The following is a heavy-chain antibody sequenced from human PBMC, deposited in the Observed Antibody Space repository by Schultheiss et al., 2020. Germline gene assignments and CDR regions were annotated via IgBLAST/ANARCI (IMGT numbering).Heavy chain of an antibody. CDR2: IKQDGSEK. V-gene: IGHV3-7*05. CDR3: TTGIVRGYSYGN. CDR1: GFTFSSYW. Sequence: GGSLRLSCAASGFTFSSYWMSWVRQAPGKGLEWVANIKQDGSEKYYVDSVKGRFTISRDDSKNTLYLQMNSLKTEDTAVYYCTTGIVRGYSYGNWGQGTLVTVSS. J-gene: IGHJ4*02. D-gene: IGHD5-18*01.